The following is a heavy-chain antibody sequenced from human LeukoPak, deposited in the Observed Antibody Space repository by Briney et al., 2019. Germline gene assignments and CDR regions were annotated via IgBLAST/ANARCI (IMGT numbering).Heavy chain of an antibody. Sequence: RSSETLSLTCTVSGYSISSGYYWSWIRQPPGKGLEWIGYIYHSGSTYYNPSLKSRVTISVDRSKNQFSLKLSSVTAADTAVYYCARYTHYVGFDYWGQGTLVTVSS. CDR2: IYHSGST. D-gene: IGHD4-17*01. V-gene: IGHV4-38-2*02. J-gene: IGHJ4*02. CDR3: ARYTHYVGFDY. CDR1: GYSISSGYY.